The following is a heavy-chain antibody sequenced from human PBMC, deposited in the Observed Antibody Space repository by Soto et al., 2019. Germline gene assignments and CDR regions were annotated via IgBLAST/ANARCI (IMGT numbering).Heavy chain of an antibody. CDR3: AKQTSYGFNYYGMDV. CDR1: GFTFSSYA. Sequence: PGGSLRLSCAASGFTFSSYAMSWVRQAPGKGLEWVSAISGSGGNTYYADSVKGRFTISRDNSKDTLYLQMNSLRAEDTAVYYCAKQTSYGFNYYGMDVWGQGTTVTVSS. D-gene: IGHD5-18*01. V-gene: IGHV3-23*01. J-gene: IGHJ6*02. CDR2: ISGSGGNT.